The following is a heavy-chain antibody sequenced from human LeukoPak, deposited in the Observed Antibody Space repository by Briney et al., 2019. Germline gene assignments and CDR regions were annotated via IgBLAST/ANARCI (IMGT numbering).Heavy chain of an antibody. CDR2: INYKGGTT. CDR1: GFTLSSFS. CDR3: ARVGPATAFDY. Sequence: GGSLRLSCAASGFTLSSFSMHWVRQSPGGGLEYVSAINYKGGTTYYADSVKDRFTISRDNSRNTLYLQMASLRDEDMGVYYCARVGPATAFDYWGQGTQVTVSS. J-gene: IGHJ4*02. V-gene: IGHV3-64*02.